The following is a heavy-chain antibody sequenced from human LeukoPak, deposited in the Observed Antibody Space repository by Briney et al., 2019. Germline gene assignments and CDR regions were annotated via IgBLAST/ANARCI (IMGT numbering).Heavy chain of an antibody. Sequence: RASVKVSCKASGGTFSSYAISWVRQAPGQGLEXXXXXXXXXXXANYTQKXXXXVTITXXEFTSTAYMELRSLRSEDTAVYYCARDRGPDTATGYYYYYGMDVWGQGTTVTVSS. D-gene: IGHD5-18*01. J-gene: IGHJ6*02. CDR3: ARDRGPDTATGYYYYYGMDV. CDR1: GGTFSSYA. V-gene: IGHV1-69*13. CDR2: XXXXXXXA.